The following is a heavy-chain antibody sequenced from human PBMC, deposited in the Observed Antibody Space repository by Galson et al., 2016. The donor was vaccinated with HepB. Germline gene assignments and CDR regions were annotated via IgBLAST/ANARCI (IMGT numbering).Heavy chain of an antibody. V-gene: IGHV4-31*03. D-gene: IGHD3/OR15-3a*01. Sequence: TLSLTCTVSAASISTGGYFWSWVHQHPVRGLEWIGYISPSGRTYFNPSLKSRITISVDTSKNQFSLDLRSVTAADTAVYFCARYGSWTGFDYWGQGTLVTVSS. CDR3: ARYGSWTGFDY. J-gene: IGHJ4*02. CDR1: AASISTGGYF. CDR2: ISPSGRT.